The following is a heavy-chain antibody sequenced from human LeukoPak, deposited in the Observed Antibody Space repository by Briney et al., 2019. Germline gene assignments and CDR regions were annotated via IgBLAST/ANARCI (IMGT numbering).Heavy chain of an antibody. CDR1: GFTFSSYA. Sequence: GGSLRLSCAASGFTFSSYAMSWVRPAPGRGLEWVSAISGSGDDTYYSASVKGRFTISRDTSKNTLYLQLSSLRADDTAVYFCARDPSSSSGYFYATPSYYFDYWGQGSLVTVSS. CDR2: ISGSGDDT. CDR3: ARDPSSSSGYFYATPSYYFDY. J-gene: IGHJ4*02. D-gene: IGHD3-22*01. V-gene: IGHV3-23*01.